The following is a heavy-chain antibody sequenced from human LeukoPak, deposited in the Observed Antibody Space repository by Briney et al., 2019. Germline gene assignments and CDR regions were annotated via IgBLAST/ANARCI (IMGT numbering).Heavy chain of an antibody. D-gene: IGHD5-18*01. J-gene: IGHJ4*02. CDR1: GYTFTSYP. CDR2: INTGNGNT. Sequence: ASVKVSCKASGYTFTSYPIHWVRQAPGQRLEWMGWINTGNGNTKYSQRFEGRVTVTTDTSAAAAYMELSSLRSEDTAVYYCARDRAMADYWGQGTPVTVSS. V-gene: IGHV1-3*04. CDR3: ARDRAMADY.